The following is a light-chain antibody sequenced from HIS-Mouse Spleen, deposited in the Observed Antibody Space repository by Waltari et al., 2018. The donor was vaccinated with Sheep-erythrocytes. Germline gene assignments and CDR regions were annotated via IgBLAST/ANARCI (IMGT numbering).Light chain of an antibody. J-gene: IGLJ3*02. CDR1: SSDVGGYNY. Sequence: QSALTQPASVSGSPGQSITISCTVTSSDVGGYNYVSWYQQPPGKAPKLMIYEVSNRPSGVSNRFSGSKSGNTASLTISGLQAEDEADYYCSSYTSSSTWVFGGGTKLTVL. CDR3: SSYTSSSTWV. V-gene: IGLV2-14*01. CDR2: EVS.